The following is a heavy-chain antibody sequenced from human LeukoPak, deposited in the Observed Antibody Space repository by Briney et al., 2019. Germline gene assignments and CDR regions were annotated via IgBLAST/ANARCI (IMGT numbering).Heavy chain of an antibody. V-gene: IGHV1-69*06. CDR1: GGTFSSYA. Sequence: SVTVSCKASGGTFSSYAISWVRQAPGQGLEWMGGIIPIFGTANYAQKFQGRVTITADKSTSTAYMELSSLRSEDTAVYYCARVLPAGYCSGGSCHHDAFDIWGQGAMVTVSS. J-gene: IGHJ3*02. D-gene: IGHD2-15*01. CDR3: ARVLPAGYCSGGSCHHDAFDI. CDR2: IIPIFGTA.